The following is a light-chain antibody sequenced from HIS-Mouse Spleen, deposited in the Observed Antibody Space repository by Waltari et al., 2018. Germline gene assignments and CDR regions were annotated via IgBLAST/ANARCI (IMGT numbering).Light chain of an antibody. J-gene: IGKJ1*01. V-gene: IGKV1-5*03. CDR2: KAS. CDR3: QQYNSYSWT. CDR1: QSISSW. Sequence: DIQMTQSPSTLSASVGDRVPITCRARQSISSWLAWYQQKPGKAPKLLIYKASSLESGVPSRFSGSGSGTEFTLTISSLQPDDFATYYCQQYNSYSWTFGQGTKVEIK.